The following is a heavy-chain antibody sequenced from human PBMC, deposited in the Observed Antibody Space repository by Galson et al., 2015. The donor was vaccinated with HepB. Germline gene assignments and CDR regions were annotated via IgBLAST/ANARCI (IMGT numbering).Heavy chain of an antibody. CDR3: ARDGWSPKEPHYFDY. CDR2: ISYDGSNK. V-gene: IGHV3-30-3*01. Sequence: SLRLSCAASGFTFSSYAMHWVRQAPGKGLEWVAVISYDGSNKYYADSVKGRFTISRDNSKNTLYLQMNSLRAEDTAVYYCARDGWSPKEPHYFDYWGQGTLVTVSS. CDR1: GFTFSSYA. J-gene: IGHJ4*02. D-gene: IGHD1-14*01.